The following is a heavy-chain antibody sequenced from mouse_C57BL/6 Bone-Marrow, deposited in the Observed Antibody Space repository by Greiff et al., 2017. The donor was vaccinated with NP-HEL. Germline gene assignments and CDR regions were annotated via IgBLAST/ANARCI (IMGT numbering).Heavy chain of an antibody. CDR2: INPSTGGT. Sequence: VQLKQSGPELVKPGASVKISCKASGYSFTGYYMNWVKQSPEKSLEWIGEINPSTGGTTYNQKFKAKATLTVDKSSSTSYMQLKSLTSEDSAVYYCAREVTTVYFDYWGQGTTLTVSS. CDR1: GYSFTGYY. J-gene: IGHJ2*01. D-gene: IGHD1-1*01. CDR3: AREVTTVYFDY. V-gene: IGHV1-42*01.